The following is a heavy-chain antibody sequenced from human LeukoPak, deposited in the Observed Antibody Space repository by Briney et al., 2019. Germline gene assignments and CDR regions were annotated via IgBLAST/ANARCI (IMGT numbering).Heavy chain of an antibody. CDR1: GFTFSSYS. J-gene: IGHJ6*04. CDR2: INSSGRYI. D-gene: IGHD3-10*02. V-gene: IGHV3-21*01. CDR3: AELGITMIGGV. Sequence: GGSLRLSCAASGFTFSSYSMNWVRQAPGKGLEWVSSINSSGRYIYYADSVKGRFTISRDNAKNSLYLQMNSLRAEDTAVYYCAELGITMIGGVWGKGTTVTISS.